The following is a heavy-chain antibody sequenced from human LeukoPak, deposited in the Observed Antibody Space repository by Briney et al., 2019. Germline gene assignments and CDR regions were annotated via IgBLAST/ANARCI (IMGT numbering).Heavy chain of an antibody. CDR2: IHPYGDL. J-gene: IGHJ4*02. CDR1: GGSCSDYY. D-gene: IGHD2-8*01. V-gene: IGHV4-34*01. Sequence: SETLSHTCAVYGGSCSDYYCSWIRQPPGKGLEWIGEIHPYGDLYYNSSLTSRLTISIDTSKTQFSLRLTSLTAADTAFYYCARGRDRSKAGVHWCQGTLVTVSS. CDR3: ARGRDRSKAGVH.